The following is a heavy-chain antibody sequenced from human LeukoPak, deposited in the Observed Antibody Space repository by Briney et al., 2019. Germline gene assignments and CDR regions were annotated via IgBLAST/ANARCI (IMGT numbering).Heavy chain of an antibody. CDR3: ARAGYSSGWYYFDY. CDR2: SKNDGRST. CDR1: GFIFSTYG. J-gene: IGHJ4*02. D-gene: IGHD6-19*01. V-gene: IGHV3-74*01. Sequence: GGSLRLSCAASGFIFSTYGMHWVRQARGKGLVWVSRSKNDGRSTSYADSVKGRFTISRDSAKNTLFLQMDSLRAEDTAVYYCARAGYSSGWYYFDYWGQGTLVTVSS.